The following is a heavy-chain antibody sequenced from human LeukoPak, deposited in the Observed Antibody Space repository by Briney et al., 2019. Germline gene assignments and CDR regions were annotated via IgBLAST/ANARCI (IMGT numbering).Heavy chain of an antibody. V-gene: IGHV4-34*01. Sequence: PSETLSLTCAVYGGSFSGYYWSWIRQPPGKGLEWIGEINHSGSTNYNPSLKSRVTISVDTSKNQFSLKLTSVTAADTAVYYCANSLGSKNAFHIWGQGTMVTVSS. CDR2: INHSGST. J-gene: IGHJ3*02. CDR1: GGSFSGYY. D-gene: IGHD4-11*01. CDR3: ANSLGSKNAFHI.